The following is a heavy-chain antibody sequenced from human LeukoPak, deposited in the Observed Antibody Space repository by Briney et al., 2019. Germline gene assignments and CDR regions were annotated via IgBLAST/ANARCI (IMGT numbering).Heavy chain of an antibody. J-gene: IGHJ5*02. CDR1: GYTFTGYY. Sequence: ASVKVSCKASGYTFTGYYMHWVRQAPGQGLEWMGWINPSGGSTSYAQKFQGRVTMTRDMSTSTVYMELSSLRSEDTAVYYCARVLAVQDWFDPWGQGTLVTVSS. CDR2: INPSGGST. D-gene: IGHD6-19*01. CDR3: ARVLAVQDWFDP. V-gene: IGHV1-46*01.